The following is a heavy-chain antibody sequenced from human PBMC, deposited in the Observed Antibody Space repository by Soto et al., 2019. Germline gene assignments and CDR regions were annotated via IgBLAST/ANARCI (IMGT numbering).Heavy chain of an antibody. CDR3: ARAANAYSSSWYVGYYYYGMDV. Sequence: SETLSLTCAVYGGSFSGYYWSWIRQPPGKGLEWIGEINHSGSTNYNPSLKSRVTISVDTPKNQFSLKLSSVTAADTAVYYCARAANAYSSSWYVGYYYYGMDVWGQGTTVTVSS. CDR1: GGSFSGYY. D-gene: IGHD6-13*01. V-gene: IGHV4-34*01. J-gene: IGHJ6*02. CDR2: INHSGST.